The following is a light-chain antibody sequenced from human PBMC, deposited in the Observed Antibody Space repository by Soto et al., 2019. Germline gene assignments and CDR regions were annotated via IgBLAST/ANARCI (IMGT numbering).Light chain of an antibody. CDR3: CSYAGSYTLG. V-gene: IGLV2-11*01. CDR1: SSDVGGYNY. J-gene: IGLJ2*01. CDR2: DVS. Sequence: QSALTQPRSVSGSPGQSVTISCTGTSSDVGGYNYVSWYQQHPGKAPKLMIYDVSKRPSGVPDRFSGSKSGNTASLTISGLQAEDEADYYCCSYAGSYTLGXGGGTQLTVL.